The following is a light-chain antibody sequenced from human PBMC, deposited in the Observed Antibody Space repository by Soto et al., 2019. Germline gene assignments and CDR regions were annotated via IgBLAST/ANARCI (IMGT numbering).Light chain of an antibody. CDR1: QSVSSIY. CDR3: QQYSRSPQKMYT. CDR2: AAS. V-gene: IGKV3-20*01. Sequence: EIVLTQSPGTLSLSPGERATLSCRASQSVSSIYLAWYQQKPGQAPRLVIYAASSRATGIPDRFSSSGSGTDFTLTISRVEPEDFAVYYCQQYSRSPQKMYTFGQGTKLEIK. J-gene: IGKJ2*01.